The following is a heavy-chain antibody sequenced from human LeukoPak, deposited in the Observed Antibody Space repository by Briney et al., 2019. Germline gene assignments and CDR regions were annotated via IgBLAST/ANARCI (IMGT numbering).Heavy chain of an antibody. CDR3: ARESLSGWYDL. CDR1: GFSFSSYA. Sequence: PGRSLRLSCAASGFSFSSYAMHWVRQAPGKGLEWVAVISYDGSNKYYTDSVKGRVTISRDHSKNTLNLQMNSLRAEDTALYYCARESLSGWYDLWGQGTLVTVSS. V-gene: IGHV3-30-3*01. J-gene: IGHJ5*02. D-gene: IGHD6-19*01. CDR2: ISYDGSNK.